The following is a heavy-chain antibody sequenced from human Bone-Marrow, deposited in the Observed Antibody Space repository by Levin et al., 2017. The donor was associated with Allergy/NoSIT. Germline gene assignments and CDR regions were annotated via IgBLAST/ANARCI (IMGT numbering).Heavy chain of an antibody. J-gene: IGHJ4*02. CDR3: SRGRFSGSDFDGFDY. CDR2: INHSGST. CDR1: GGSFSGNS. V-gene: IGHV4-34*01. D-gene: IGHD1-26*01. Sequence: PGGSLRLSCAVFGGSFSGNSWTWIRQSPGKGLEWIGEINHSGSTNYGPSLRSRVTISVDVSKQQFSLKLRSVTAADTALYYCSRGRFSGSDFDGFDYWGQGSLVTVSA.